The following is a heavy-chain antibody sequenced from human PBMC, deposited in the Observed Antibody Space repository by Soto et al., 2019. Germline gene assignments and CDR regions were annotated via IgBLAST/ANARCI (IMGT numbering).Heavy chain of an antibody. J-gene: IGHJ4*02. V-gene: IGHV1-2*02. Sequence: ASVKVSCKXSGYSFTGYYMHWVRQAPGQGLEWMGWINPNSGGTNYAQKFQGRVTMTRDTSISTAYMELSRLRSDDTAVYYCARDRVVGAVHAFDYWGQGTLVTVSS. CDR1: GYSFTGYY. CDR2: INPNSGGT. D-gene: IGHD1-26*01. CDR3: ARDRVVGAVHAFDY.